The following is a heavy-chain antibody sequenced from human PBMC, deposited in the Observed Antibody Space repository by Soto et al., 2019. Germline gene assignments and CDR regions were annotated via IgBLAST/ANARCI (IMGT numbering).Heavy chain of an antibody. D-gene: IGHD3-22*01. J-gene: IGHJ4*02. CDR1: GFTFSSYS. CDR2: ISSSSSYI. V-gene: IGHV3-21*01. CDR3: ARDPYYYDSSGYCLDY. Sequence: GGSLRLSCAASGFTFSSYSMNWVRQAPGKGLEWVSSISSSSSYIYYADSVKGRFTISRDNAKNSLYLQMNSLRAEDTAVYYCARDPYYYDSSGYCLDYWGQGTLVTVSS.